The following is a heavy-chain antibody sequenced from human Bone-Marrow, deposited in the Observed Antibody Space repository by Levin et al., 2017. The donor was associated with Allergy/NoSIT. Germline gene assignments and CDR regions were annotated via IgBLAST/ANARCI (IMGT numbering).Heavy chain of an antibody. V-gene: IGHV3-23*01. CDR3: AKRAIAGSGSYYYYSMDL. J-gene: IGHJ6*02. D-gene: IGHD1-26*01. Sequence: SCAVSGFSFSSYVMNWVRQAPGKGLEWVSAIDGSGGSTYYADSVKGRFTISRDNSKNTLYLQMNTLRAEDTAVYYCAKRAIAGSGSYYYYSMDLWGQGTTVTVSS. CDR2: IDGSGGST. CDR1: GFSFSSYV.